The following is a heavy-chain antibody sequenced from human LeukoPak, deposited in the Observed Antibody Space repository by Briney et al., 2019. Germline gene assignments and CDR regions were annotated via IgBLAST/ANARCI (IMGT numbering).Heavy chain of an antibody. D-gene: IGHD6-19*01. CDR3: ARGGPTSGGDNWFDP. CDR2: ISSSSSYI. Sequence: GGSLRLSCAASGFTFSSYSMNWVRQAPGKGLEWVSSISSSSSYIYYADSVKGRFTISRDNAKNSLYLQMNSLRAEDTAVYYCARGGPTSGGDNWFDPRGQGTLVTVSS. CDR1: GFTFSSYS. J-gene: IGHJ5*02. V-gene: IGHV3-21*01.